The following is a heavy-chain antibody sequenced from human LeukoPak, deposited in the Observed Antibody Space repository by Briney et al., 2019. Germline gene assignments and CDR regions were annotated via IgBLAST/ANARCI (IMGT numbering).Heavy chain of an antibody. Sequence: PGGSLRLSCAASGFTVISYYMTWVRQAPGKGLEWVSLIYSGDNIYYADSVKGRFTISRDNSKNTLYLQMNSLRAEDTAVYYCARDTGAYWGQGTLVTVSS. CDR1: GFTVISYY. CDR2: IYSGDNI. V-gene: IGHV3-53*01. J-gene: IGHJ4*02. CDR3: ARDTGAY. D-gene: IGHD4-11*01.